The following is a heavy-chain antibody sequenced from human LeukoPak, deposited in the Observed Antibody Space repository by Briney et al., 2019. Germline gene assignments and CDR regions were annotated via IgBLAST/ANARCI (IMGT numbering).Heavy chain of an antibody. CDR3: ARSGSYPGGNFDH. V-gene: IGHV4-34*01. D-gene: IGHD1-26*01. CDR2: INHSGST. Sequence: SETLSLTCAVYGGSFSGYYWSWIRQPPGKGLEWIGEINHSGSTNYNPSLKSRVTISVDTSKNQFSLKLSSVTAADTAVYYCARSGSYPGGNFDHWGQGTLVTVSS. CDR1: GGSFSGYY. J-gene: IGHJ4*02.